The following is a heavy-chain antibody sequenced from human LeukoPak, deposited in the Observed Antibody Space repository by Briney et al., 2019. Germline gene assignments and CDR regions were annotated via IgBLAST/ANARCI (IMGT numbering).Heavy chain of an antibody. Sequence: RSLRLSCAASGFTFSSYAMHWVRQAPGKGLEWVAVISYDGSNKYYADSVKGRFTISRDNSKNTLYLQMNSLRAEDTAVYYCATAHSSTSPWGQGTLVTVSS. CDR3: ATAHSSTSP. J-gene: IGHJ5*02. V-gene: IGHV3-30-3*01. CDR2: ISYDGSNK. D-gene: IGHD2-2*01. CDR1: GFTFSSYA.